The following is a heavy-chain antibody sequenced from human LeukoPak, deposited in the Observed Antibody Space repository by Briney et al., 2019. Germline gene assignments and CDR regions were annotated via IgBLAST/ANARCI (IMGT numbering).Heavy chain of an antibody. V-gene: IGHV1-3*01. J-gene: IGHJ6*03. CDR1: GYTFTSYA. CDR3: ARGGVVLRADIRPYYYYYYMDV. Sequence: GALVKVSCKASGYTFTSYAMDWVRQAPGQRLEWMGWINAGNGNTKYSQKFQGRVTITRDTSASTAYMELSSLRSEDTAVYYCARGGVVLRADIRPYYYYYYMDVWGKGTTVTVSS. D-gene: IGHD2-2*01. CDR2: INAGNGNT.